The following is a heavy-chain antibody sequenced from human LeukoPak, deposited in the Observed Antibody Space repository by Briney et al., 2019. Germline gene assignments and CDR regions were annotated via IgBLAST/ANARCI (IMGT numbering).Heavy chain of an antibody. CDR2: IYYSGST. Sequence: SETLSLTCTVSGGSVSSGSYYWSWIRQPPGKGLEWIGYIYYSGSTNYNPSLKSRVTISVGTSKNQFSLKLSSVTAADTAVYYCARDDRGSSGYYYYGMDVWGQGTTVTVSS. D-gene: IGHD1-26*01. CDR1: GGSVSSGSYY. J-gene: IGHJ6*02. V-gene: IGHV4-61*01. CDR3: ARDDRGSSGYYYYGMDV.